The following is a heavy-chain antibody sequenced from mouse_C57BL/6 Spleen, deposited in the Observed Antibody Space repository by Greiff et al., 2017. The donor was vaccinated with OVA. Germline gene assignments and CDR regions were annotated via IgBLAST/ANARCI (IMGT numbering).Heavy chain of an antibody. J-gene: IGHJ3*01. CDR1: GYTFTSYW. V-gene: IGHV1-72*01. CDR2: IDPNSGGT. D-gene: IGHD3-2*02. CDR3: ARGDSSGSFAY. Sequence: QVQLQQPGAELVKPGASVKLSCKASGYTFTSYWMHWVKQRPGRGLEWIGGIDPNSGGTKYNEKFKSKATLTVDKPSSTAYMQLSSLTSEDSAVYYCARGDSSGSFAYWGQGTLVTVSA.